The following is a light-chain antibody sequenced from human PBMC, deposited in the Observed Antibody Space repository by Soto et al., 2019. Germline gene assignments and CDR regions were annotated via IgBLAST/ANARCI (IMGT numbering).Light chain of an antibody. V-gene: IGKV3-15*01. Sequence: EIVMTQSPATLSVSPGERATLSCRASQSVSSNLAWYQHKPGQAPMLLIYGASTRAPGIPARFSGSGSGTEFTLTLSSLQSEDFAVYYCQQYNNWPRTFGQGTKVEIK. CDR1: QSVSSN. CDR2: GAS. J-gene: IGKJ1*01. CDR3: QQYNNWPRT.